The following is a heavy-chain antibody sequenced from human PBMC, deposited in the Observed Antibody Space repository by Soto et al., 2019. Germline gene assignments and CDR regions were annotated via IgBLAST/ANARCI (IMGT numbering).Heavy chain of an antibody. Sequence: GEFLKISCKGSGYSFNTYWIGWVRQMPGKGLEWMGVIYPDDSDIRYSPSFQGQVTISADKSISTAYLQWSSLKASDSGIYYCARRTGLLYSDWGQGTLVTVSS. D-gene: IGHD2-21*01. V-gene: IGHV5-51*01. J-gene: IGHJ4*02. CDR2: IYPDDSDI. CDR1: GYSFNTYW. CDR3: ARRTGLLYSD.